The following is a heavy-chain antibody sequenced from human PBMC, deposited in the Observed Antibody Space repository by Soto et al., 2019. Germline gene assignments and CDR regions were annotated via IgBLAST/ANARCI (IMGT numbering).Heavy chain of an antibody. V-gene: IGHV3-23*01. D-gene: IGHD2-15*01. Sequence: GGSLRLSCAASGFTFSSYAMSWVRQAPGKGLEWVSAISGSGGSTYYADSVKGRFTISRDNSKNTLYLQMNSLRAEDTAVYYCAKVGGIVVVVAEEYFQHWGQGTLVTVSS. CDR3: AKVGGIVVVVAEEYFQH. CDR1: GFTFSSYA. CDR2: ISGSGGST. J-gene: IGHJ1*01.